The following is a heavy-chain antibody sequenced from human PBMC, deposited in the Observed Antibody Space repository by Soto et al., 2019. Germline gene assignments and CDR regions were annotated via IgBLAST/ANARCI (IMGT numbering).Heavy chain of an antibody. Sequence: KHSGTLYITCAVSGGSVSITVVWAWVSKPPGKGLEWIGDIYHTGSTNYNPSLKSRVTISVDTSKNQFSLKLSSVTAADTAVYYCARALWGYYGSGRSFAPWGQGTLVIVSS. J-gene: IGHJ5*02. D-gene: IGHD3-10*01. CDR1: GGSVSITVV. CDR2: IYHTGST. V-gene: IGHV4-4*02. CDR3: ARALWGYYGSGRSFAP.